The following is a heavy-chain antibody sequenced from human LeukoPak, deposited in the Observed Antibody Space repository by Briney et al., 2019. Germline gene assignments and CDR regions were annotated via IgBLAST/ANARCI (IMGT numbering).Heavy chain of an antibody. Sequence: GGSLRLSCAASGFTFSSYAMHWVRQAPGKGLEWVAVISYDGSNKYYADSVKGRFTISRDNSKNTLYLQMNSLRAEDTAVYYCARDGHDDISNYFDYWGQGTLVTVSS. V-gene: IGHV3-30-3*01. D-gene: IGHD1-1*01. CDR1: GFTFSSYA. CDR3: ARDGHDDISNYFDY. CDR2: ISYDGSNK. J-gene: IGHJ4*02.